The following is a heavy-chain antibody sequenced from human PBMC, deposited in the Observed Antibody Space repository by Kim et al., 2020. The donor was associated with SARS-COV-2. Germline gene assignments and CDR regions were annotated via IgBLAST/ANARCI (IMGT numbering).Heavy chain of an antibody. Sequence: ASVTVSCKASGYTFTSYGISWVRQAPGQGLEWMGWISAYNGNTNYAQKLQGRVTMTTDTSTSTAYMELRSLRSDDTAVYYCARSIQLWPHAHYYYYMDVWGKGTTVTVSS. CDR1: GYTFTSYG. J-gene: IGHJ6*03. V-gene: IGHV1-18*01. D-gene: IGHD5-18*01. CDR3: ARSIQLWPHAHYYYYMDV. CDR2: ISAYNGNT.